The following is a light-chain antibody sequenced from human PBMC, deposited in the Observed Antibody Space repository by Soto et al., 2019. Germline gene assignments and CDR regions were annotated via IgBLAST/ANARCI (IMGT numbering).Light chain of an antibody. V-gene: IGKV4-1*01. J-gene: IGKJ2*01. CDR2: WAS. Sequence: DIVMTQSPDSLAVSLDERATINCKSSQSVLYSSNKKNYLAWYQQKPGQPPKLLIYWASTRESGIPDRFSGSGSGTDFTLTISSLQAEDVAVYYCQQYYTTPPYTFGQGTKLEIK. CDR3: QQYYTTPPYT. CDR1: QSVLYSSNKKNY.